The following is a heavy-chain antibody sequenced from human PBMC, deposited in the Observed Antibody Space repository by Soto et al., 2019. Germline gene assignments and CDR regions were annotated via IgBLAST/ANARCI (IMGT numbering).Heavy chain of an antibody. CDR1: GYTFTGQY. V-gene: IGHV1-2*02. J-gene: IGHJ4*02. CDR3: ARDGEYSSSSGLLSY. Sequence: QVQLMQSGAEVKKPGASVKDSCKASGYTFTGQYIHWVRQAPGQGLEWMGWINPNSGGTHYAQKFQGSVTMTRDTSISTAYMELRRLRSDDTSVYYCARDGEYSSSSGLLSYWGQGTLVTVSS. D-gene: IGHD6-6*01. CDR2: INPNSGGT.